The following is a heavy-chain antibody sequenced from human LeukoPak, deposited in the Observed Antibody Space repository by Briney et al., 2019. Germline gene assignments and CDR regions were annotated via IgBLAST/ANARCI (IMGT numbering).Heavy chain of an antibody. J-gene: IGHJ6*03. CDR1: GGSISSYY. CDR2: IYYSGST. CDR3: ARVGSGSYYGYYYYYMDV. V-gene: IGHV4-59*01. D-gene: IGHD1-26*01. Sequence: PSETLSLTCTVSGGSISSYYWSWIRQPPGKGLEWIVYIYYSGSTNYNPSLKSRVTISVDTSKNQFSPKLSSVTAADTAVYYCARVGSGSYYGYYYYYMDVWGKGTTVTVSS.